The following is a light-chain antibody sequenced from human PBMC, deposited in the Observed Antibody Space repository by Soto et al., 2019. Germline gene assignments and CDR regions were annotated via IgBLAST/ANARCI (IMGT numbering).Light chain of an antibody. V-gene: IGKV3-11*01. J-gene: IGKJ4*01. CDR3: QQRTNWPLT. CDR1: QTISSY. CDR2: DAS. Sequence: EIVLTQSPATLSLSPGERATLSCRASQTISSYLAWYQQKPGQAPRLLIYDASNRAAGIPARFSGFGSGTDFTLTISSLEPEDVAIHYCQQRTNWPLTFGGGTNVEIK.